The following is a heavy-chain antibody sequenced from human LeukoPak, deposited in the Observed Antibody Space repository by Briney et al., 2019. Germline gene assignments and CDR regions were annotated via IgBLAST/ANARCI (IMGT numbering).Heavy chain of an antibody. D-gene: IGHD3-3*01. CDR2: FDPEDGET. J-gene: IGHJ4*02. CDR1: GYTLTELS. CDR3: VITIFGVPPAFDY. Sequence: ASVKVSCKVSGYTLTELSMHWVRQTPGKGLEWMGGFDPEDGETIYAQKFQGRVTMTEDTSTDTAYMELSSLRSEDTAVYYCVITIFGVPPAFDYWGQGTLVTVSS. V-gene: IGHV1-24*01.